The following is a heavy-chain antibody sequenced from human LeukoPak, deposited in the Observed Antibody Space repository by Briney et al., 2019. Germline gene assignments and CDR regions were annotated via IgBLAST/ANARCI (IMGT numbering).Heavy chain of an antibody. CDR3: ARVGVAVAGTADY. J-gene: IGHJ4*02. D-gene: IGHD6-19*01. Sequence: SETLSLTCTVSGGSISSYYWTWIRQPPGKGLEWVGYIYHSGSTYYNPSLKSRVTISVDRSKNQFSLKLSSVTAADTAVYYCARVGVAVAGTADYWGQGTLVTVSS. V-gene: IGHV4-59*12. CDR2: IYHSGST. CDR1: GGSISSYY.